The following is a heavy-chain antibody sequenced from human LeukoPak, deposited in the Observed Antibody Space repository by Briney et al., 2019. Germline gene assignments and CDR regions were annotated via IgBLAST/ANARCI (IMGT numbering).Heavy chain of an antibody. V-gene: IGHV4-61*02. CDR1: GGSISSGSYY. J-gene: IGHJ4*02. Sequence: SETLSLTCTVSGGSISSGSYYWSLIRQPAGKGLEWIGRIYTSGSTNYNPSLKSRVTISVDTSKNQFSLKLSSVTAADTAVYYCARGESYSSSPGDYWGQGTLVTVSS. CDR3: ARGESYSSSPGDY. D-gene: IGHD6-6*01. CDR2: IYTSGST.